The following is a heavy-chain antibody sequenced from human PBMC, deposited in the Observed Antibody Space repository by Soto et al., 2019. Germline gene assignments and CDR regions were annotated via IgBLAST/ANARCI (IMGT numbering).Heavy chain of an antibody. Sequence: VQLVESGGGVVQPGRSLRLSCVASGFDFSSYGIHWVRQSPGKGLEWVASASYSGSEVFYADFAKGRFIVPKEISKKTAFLQMNALRHDDTAIYFCARDSGWPILNFDFWGQGTLVTVSS. J-gene: IGHJ4*02. CDR3: ARDSGWPILNFDF. V-gene: IGHV3-30*03. CDR2: ASYSGSEV. CDR1: GFDFSSYG. D-gene: IGHD3-10*01.